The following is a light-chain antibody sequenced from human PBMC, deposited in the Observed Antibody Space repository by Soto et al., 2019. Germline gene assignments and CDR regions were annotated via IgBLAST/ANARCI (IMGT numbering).Light chain of an antibody. Sequence: DIQMTQSPSSLSASVGDRVIITCRASQTISSHLNWYQQKPGKAPKLLIYAASSLQSGVPSRFSGSGSGTDFTLTISSLQPEDFATYYCQQSYSTSTWTFGQGTKVDI. CDR3: QQSYSTSTWT. CDR1: QTISSH. CDR2: AAS. V-gene: IGKV1-39*01. J-gene: IGKJ1*01.